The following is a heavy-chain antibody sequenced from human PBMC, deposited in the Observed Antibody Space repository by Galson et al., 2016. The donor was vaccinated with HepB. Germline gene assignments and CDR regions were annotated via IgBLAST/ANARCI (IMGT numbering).Heavy chain of an antibody. D-gene: IGHD6-19*01. V-gene: IGHV3-23*01. CDR3: AKSQPGYSSGWYTLPIDAFDI. Sequence: SLRLSCAASGFTFSSYGMHWVRQAPGKGLEWVSTISGSGYNTYYADSVKGRFTISRDNSKNTLYLQMNRLRAEDTAVYYCAKSQPGYSSGWYTLPIDAFDIWGQGTMVTVSS. J-gene: IGHJ3*02. CDR1: GFTFSSYG. CDR2: ISGSGYNT.